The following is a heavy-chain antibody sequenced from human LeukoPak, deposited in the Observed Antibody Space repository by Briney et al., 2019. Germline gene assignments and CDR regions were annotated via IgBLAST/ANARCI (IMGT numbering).Heavy chain of an antibody. CDR3: ARGWADKTTGTYFDY. Sequence: SETLSLTCAVYGGSFSGYYWSWIRQPPGKGLGWIGEINHSGSTNYNPSLKSRVTISVDTSKNQFSLKLSSVTAADTAVYYCARGWADKTTGTYFDYWGQGTLVTVSS. CDR1: GGSFSGYY. J-gene: IGHJ4*02. D-gene: IGHD4-11*01. V-gene: IGHV4-34*01. CDR2: INHSGST.